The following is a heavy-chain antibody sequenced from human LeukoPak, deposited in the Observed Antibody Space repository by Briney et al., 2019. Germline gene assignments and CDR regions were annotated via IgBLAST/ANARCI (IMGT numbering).Heavy chain of an antibody. CDR3: AKDALAAAGRYYYYYIDV. CDR2: ISSIGGST. D-gene: IGHD6-13*01. V-gene: IGHV3-64*01. CDR1: GFTFSNYA. J-gene: IGHJ6*03. Sequence: PGGSLRLSCAASGFTFSNYAMHWVRQAPGKGLEYVSAISSIGGSTYHAHSVKGRFTISRDNSKNTLYLQMGSLRTEDMAVYYCAKDALAAAGRYYYYYIDVWGKGTTVTVSS.